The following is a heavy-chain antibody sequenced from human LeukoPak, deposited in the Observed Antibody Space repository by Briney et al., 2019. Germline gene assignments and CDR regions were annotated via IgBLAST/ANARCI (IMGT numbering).Heavy chain of an antibody. J-gene: IGHJ3*02. Sequence: SETLSLTCAVSAASFSSHYGTWIRQSPGKGLEWIGYISYSGSTNYNPSLKSRVTLSIDTSRNQFSLKLRSVTAADTAVYYCARDLVTVTKGFDIWGQGTMVSVSS. CDR1: AASFSSHY. V-gene: IGHV4-59*11. D-gene: IGHD4-17*01. CDR2: ISYSGST. CDR3: ARDLVTVTKGFDI.